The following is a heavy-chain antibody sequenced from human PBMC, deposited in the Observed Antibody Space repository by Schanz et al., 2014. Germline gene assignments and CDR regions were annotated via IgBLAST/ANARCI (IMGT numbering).Heavy chain of an antibody. V-gene: IGHV1-18*01. J-gene: IGHJ5*02. Sequence: QVQLVQSGAEVKKPGASVKVSCKASGYTFINSGISWVRQAPGQGLEWMGWISVYNHNKEYDQKFQGRVTMTTDTSTSTAYMALTDLRSDDTAVYYCAKAEYDILTDSYSRLDPWGQGTLVTVSS. CDR1: GYTFINSG. CDR3: AKAEYDILTDSYSRLDP. CDR2: ISVYNHNK. D-gene: IGHD3-9*01.